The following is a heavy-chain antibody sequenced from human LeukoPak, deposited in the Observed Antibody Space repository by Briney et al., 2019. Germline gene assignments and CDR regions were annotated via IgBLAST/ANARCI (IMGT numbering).Heavy chain of an antibody. CDR2: ISYDGSNK. J-gene: IGHJ4*02. CDR1: GFTFSSYA. D-gene: IGHD6-19*01. Sequence: GSLRLSCAASGFTFSSYAMHWVRQAPGKGLEWVAVISYDGSNKYYADSVKGRFTISRDNSKNTLYLQMNSLRAEDTAVYYCARDSSGWSYFDYWGQGTLVTVSS. V-gene: IGHV3-30*04. CDR3: ARDSSGWSYFDY.